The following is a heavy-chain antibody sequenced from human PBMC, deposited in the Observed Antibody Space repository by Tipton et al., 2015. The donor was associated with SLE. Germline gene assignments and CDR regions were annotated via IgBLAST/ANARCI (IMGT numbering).Heavy chain of an antibody. V-gene: IGHV4-4*07. CDR1: GGSFRDYY. CDR2: IFSIGNT. Sequence: TLSLTCTVSGGSFRDYYWAWIGQPAGKGMEWIGRIFSIGNTKNNASPNSRVTISIDTSKNQFSLKLTSVTAADMAVYYFARRPPMGGRGDEYFDYWGQGTLVSVSS. J-gene: IGHJ4*02. CDR3: ARRPPMGGRGDEYFDY. D-gene: IGHD3-16*01.